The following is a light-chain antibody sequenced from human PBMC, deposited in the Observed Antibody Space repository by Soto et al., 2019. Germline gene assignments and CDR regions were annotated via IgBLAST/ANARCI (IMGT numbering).Light chain of an antibody. J-gene: IGKJ3*01. Sequence: EIVMTQSPATLSVSPGERSTLSCRASQSVSSNLAWYQQKPGQAPRLLIYGASTRATGLPARFSGSGSGTELTLTISSLQSEDFAVYYCQQYNNWPPFTFGPGTKVDIK. CDR3: QQYNNWPPFT. V-gene: IGKV3-15*01. CDR1: QSVSSN. CDR2: GAS.